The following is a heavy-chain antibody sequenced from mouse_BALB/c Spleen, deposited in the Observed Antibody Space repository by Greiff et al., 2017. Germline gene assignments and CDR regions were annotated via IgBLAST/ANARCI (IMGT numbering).Heavy chain of an antibody. V-gene: IGHV1-4*02. Sequence: VKVVESAAELARPGASEKMSCKASGYTFTSYTMHWVKQRPGQGLEWIGYINPSSGYTEYNQKFKDKTTLTADKSSSTAYMQLSSLTSEDSAVYYCARIYYGNYGDAYWGQGTLVTVSA. CDR3: ARIYYGNYGDAY. CDR1: GYTFTSYT. D-gene: IGHD2-1*01. CDR2: INPSSGYT. J-gene: IGHJ3*01.